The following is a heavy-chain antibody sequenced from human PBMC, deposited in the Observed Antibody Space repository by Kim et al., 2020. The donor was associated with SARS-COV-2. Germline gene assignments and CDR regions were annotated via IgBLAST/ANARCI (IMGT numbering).Heavy chain of an antibody. Sequence: KGPFTIPRDHARNSLYLQMNSLTAEDTAVYYCVTDGDFGKFDYWGQGTLVTVSS. V-gene: IGHV3-11*04. J-gene: IGHJ4*02. CDR3: VTDGDFGKFDY. D-gene: IGHD2-21*02.